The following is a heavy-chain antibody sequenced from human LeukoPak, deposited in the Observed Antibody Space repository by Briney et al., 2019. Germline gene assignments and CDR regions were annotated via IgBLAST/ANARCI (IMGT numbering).Heavy chain of an antibody. V-gene: IGHV3-73*01. CDR2: IRSTANGYAT. Sequence: GGSLRLSCAASGFTFSGSALHWVRQASGKGLEWVGRIRSTANGYATAYAASVKGRFTISRDDSKSTAYLQMDSLKTEDTAVYYCTGNYYGSGSYADFDYWGQGTLVTVSS. CDR1: GFTFSGSA. J-gene: IGHJ4*02. CDR3: TGNYYGSGSYADFDY. D-gene: IGHD3-10*01.